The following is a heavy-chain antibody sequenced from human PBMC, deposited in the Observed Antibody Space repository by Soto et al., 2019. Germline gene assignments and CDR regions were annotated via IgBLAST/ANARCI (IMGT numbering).Heavy chain of an antibody. CDR3: ARIIITMVRGTEAGDY. D-gene: IGHD3-10*01. CDR1: GFTFSSYS. Sequence: GGSLRLSCAASGFTFSSYSMNWVRQAPGKGLEWVSYISSSSSTIYYADSVKGRFTISRDNAKNSLYLQMNSLRDEDTAVYYCARIIITMVRGTEAGDYWGQGTLVTVSS. V-gene: IGHV3-48*02. CDR2: ISSSSSTI. J-gene: IGHJ4*02.